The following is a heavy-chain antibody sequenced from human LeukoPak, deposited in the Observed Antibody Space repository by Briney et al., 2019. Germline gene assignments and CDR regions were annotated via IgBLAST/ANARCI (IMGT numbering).Heavy chain of an antibody. V-gene: IGHV1-18*01. CDR3: AREGSCSGGNCRLDY. CDR2: ISAYNGDT. CDR1: DYTFSNYG. J-gene: IGHJ4*02. D-gene: IGHD2-15*01. Sequence: ASVKVSCKASDYTFSNYGYNWVRQAPGQGLEWMGWISAYNGDTNYAQKFQGSLTMTTDASTRTVYMELKSLSSDDTAVYYCAREGSCSGGNCRLDYWGQGTLVTVFS.